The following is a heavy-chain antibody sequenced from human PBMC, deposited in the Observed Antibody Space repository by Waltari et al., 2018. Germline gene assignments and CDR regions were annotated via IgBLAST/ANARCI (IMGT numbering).Heavy chain of an antibody. CDR3: VGWNDPINS. CDR2: IGPDGSDK. CDR1: GFTISGFW. J-gene: IGHJ4*02. Sequence: EAQLVQSGGGLVQPGGSLTLACAASGFTISGFWMTWIRQAPGQGLQWVAPIGPDGSDKYYADSVKGRFTISRDNAENSLLLQMSSLRVEDTALYYCVGWNDPINSWGQGTLVAVSS. D-gene: IGHD1-1*01. V-gene: IGHV3-7*01.